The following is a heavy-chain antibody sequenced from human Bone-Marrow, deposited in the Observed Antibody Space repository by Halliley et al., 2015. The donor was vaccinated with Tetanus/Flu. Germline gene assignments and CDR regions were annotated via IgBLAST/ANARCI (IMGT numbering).Heavy chain of an antibody. D-gene: IGHD3-22*01. CDR3: AKDPPNYYDRGGYYIIKMDV. CDR2: ISGNDLRT. V-gene: IGHV3-23*01. Sequence: SLRLSCAASGFTFSDFGMSRVRQAPGKGLEWVSGISGNDLRTYYADSVKGRFTISRDNSKNTLYLQMNSLSAEDTAVYYCAKDPPNYYDRGGYYIIKMDVWGQGTTVPLSS. J-gene: IGHJ6*02. CDR1: GFTFSDFG.